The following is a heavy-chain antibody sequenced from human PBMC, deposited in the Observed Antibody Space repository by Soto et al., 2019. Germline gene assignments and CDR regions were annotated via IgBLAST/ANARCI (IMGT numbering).Heavy chain of an antibody. CDR2: IDPSGSYT. CDR1: GYSFTSYW. D-gene: IGHD2-2*01. Sequence: GESLKISCKGSGYSFTSYWISWVRQMPGKGLEWMGRIDPSGSYTNYSPSFQGHVTISADKSISTAYLQWSSLKASDTAMYYCARQQYCSSTSCPYGMDVWGQGTTVTVSS. V-gene: IGHV5-10-1*01. CDR3: ARQQYCSSTSCPYGMDV. J-gene: IGHJ6*02.